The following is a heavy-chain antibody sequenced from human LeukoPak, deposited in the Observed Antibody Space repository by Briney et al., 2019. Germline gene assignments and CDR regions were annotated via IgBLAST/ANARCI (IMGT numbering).Heavy chain of an antibody. V-gene: IGHV4-39*07. CDR3: ARDQYYDSSGYPAYDY. J-gene: IGHJ4*02. D-gene: IGHD3-22*01. Sequence: SETLSLTCTVSGGSISSSSYYWGWIRQPPGKGLEWIGSIYYSGSTYYNPSLKSRVTISVDTSKNQFSLKLSSVTAADTAVYYCARDQYYDSSGYPAYDYWGQGTLVTVSS. CDR2: IYYSGST. CDR1: GGSISSSSYY.